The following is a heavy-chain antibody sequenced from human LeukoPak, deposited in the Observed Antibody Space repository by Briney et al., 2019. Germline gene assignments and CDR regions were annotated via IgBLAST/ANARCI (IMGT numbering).Heavy chain of an antibody. Sequence: SETLSLTCIVSYGSISSYYWSWIRQPPGRGLEWIGYIYYSGSTNYNPSLKSRVTISVDTSKNQFSLKLSSVTAADTAVYYCARSPYDFWSGYPYFDYWGQGTLVTVSS. CDR2: IYYSGST. J-gene: IGHJ4*02. CDR3: ARSPYDFWSGYPYFDY. D-gene: IGHD3-3*01. CDR1: YGSISSYY. V-gene: IGHV4-59*01.